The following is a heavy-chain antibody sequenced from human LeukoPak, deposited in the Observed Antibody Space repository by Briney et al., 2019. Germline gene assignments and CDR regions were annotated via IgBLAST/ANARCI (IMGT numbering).Heavy chain of an antibody. D-gene: IGHD3-10*01. CDR3: ARGIRFGELWGYRFDP. CDR2: MNPNSGNT. CDR1: GYTFTSYD. V-gene: IGHV1-8*01. Sequence: ASVKVSCKASGYTFTSYDINWVRQATGQGLEWMGWMNPNSGNTGYAQKFQGRVTMTRNTSINTAYMELSSLRSEDTAVYYCARGIRFGELWGYRFDPWGQGTLVTVSS. J-gene: IGHJ5*02.